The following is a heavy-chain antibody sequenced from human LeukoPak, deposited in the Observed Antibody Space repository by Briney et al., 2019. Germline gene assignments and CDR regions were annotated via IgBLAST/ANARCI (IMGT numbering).Heavy chain of an antibody. J-gene: IGHJ4*02. V-gene: IGHV4-38-2*02. CDR1: GYSLSSGYY. Sequence: PSETLSLTCTVPGYSLSSGYYWGWIRQPPGKGLEWIGSIYHSGSTYYNPSLKSRVTISVDTSKNQFSLKLSSVTAADTAVYYCARGGLRYFDYWGQGTLVTVSS. D-gene: IGHD3-9*01. CDR2: IYHSGST. CDR3: ARGGLRYFDY.